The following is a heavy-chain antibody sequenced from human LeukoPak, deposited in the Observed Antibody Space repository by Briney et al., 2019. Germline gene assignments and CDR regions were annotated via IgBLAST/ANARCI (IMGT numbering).Heavy chain of an antibody. Sequence: GGSLRLSCAASGCTFSSYAMSWVRQAPGKGLEWVAAISSSGGSTYYADSVKGRFTISRDNSKNTLYLQMNSLRAEDTAVYYCAKGPDRLASSSSMDVWGKGTTVTVSS. CDR3: AKGPDRLASSSSMDV. D-gene: IGHD6-6*01. CDR1: GCTFSSYA. J-gene: IGHJ6*04. V-gene: IGHV3-23*01. CDR2: ISSSGGST.